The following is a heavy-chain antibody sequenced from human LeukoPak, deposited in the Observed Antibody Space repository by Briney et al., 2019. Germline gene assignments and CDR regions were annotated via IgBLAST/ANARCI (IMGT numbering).Heavy chain of an antibody. CDR2: IHHSGSS. D-gene: IGHD3-22*01. Sequence: SETLSLTCTVSGDSISSGYYWGWIRQPPGRGLEWIGSIHHSGSSYYNPSLKSRVTISVDTSKNQFSLKLSSVTAADTAVHYCARYYDGSGSPRLDPWGQGTLVTVSS. J-gene: IGHJ5*02. V-gene: IGHV4-38-2*02. CDR3: ARYYDGSGSPRLDP. CDR1: GDSISSGYY.